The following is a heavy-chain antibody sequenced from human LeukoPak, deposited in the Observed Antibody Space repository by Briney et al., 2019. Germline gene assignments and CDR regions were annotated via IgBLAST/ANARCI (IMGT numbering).Heavy chain of an antibody. J-gene: IGHJ6*03. Sequence: PSETLSLTCAVYGGSFSGYYWSWIRQPPGKGLEWIGEINHSGSTNYNPSLKSRVTISVDTSKNQFSLKLSSVTAADTAVYYCARPTKYYDILTGYYGNYYYMDVWGKGTTVTVSS. CDR2: INHSGST. D-gene: IGHD3-9*01. V-gene: IGHV4-34*01. CDR1: GGSFSGYY. CDR3: ARPTKYYDILTGYYGNYYYMDV.